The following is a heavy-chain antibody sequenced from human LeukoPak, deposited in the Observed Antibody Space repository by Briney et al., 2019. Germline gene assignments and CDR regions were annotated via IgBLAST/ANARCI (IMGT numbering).Heavy chain of an antibody. Sequence: SETLSLTCTVSGGSIIIYYWSWIRQSPGKGLEWIGYIYYSGSTNYNPSLKSRVTISVDTSKNQFSLKLSSVTAADTAVYYCARGEGAGEQQLVDWFDPWGQGTLVTVSS. CDR3: ARGEGAGEQQLVDWFDP. CDR2: IYYSGST. V-gene: IGHV4-59*01. J-gene: IGHJ5*02. CDR1: GGSIIIYY. D-gene: IGHD6-13*01.